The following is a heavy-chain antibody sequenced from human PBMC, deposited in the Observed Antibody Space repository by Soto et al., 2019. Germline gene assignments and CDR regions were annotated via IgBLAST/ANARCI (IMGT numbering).Heavy chain of an antibody. CDR3: AKASRSIPRARYYYGMDV. CDR2: ISYDGSNK. Sequence: GGSLRLSCAASGFTFSSYGMHWVRQAPGKGLEWVAVISYDGSNKYYADSVKGRFTISRDNSKNTLYLQMNSLRAEDTAVYYCAKASRSIPRARYYYGMDVWGQGTTVTVSS. V-gene: IGHV3-30*18. CDR1: GFTFSSYG. J-gene: IGHJ6*02. D-gene: IGHD5-12*01.